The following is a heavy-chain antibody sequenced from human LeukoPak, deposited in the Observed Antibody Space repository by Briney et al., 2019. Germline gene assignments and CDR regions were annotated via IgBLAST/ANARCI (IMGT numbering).Heavy chain of an antibody. CDR1: GYTFTSYY. Sequence: ASVKVSCKASGYTFTSYYMHWVRQAPGQGLEWMGIINPSGGSTSYAQKFQGRVTMTRDTSTSTVYMELSSLRSEDTAVYYCARDQGPNDSWSGYYYYYYGMDVWGQGTTVTASS. CDR2: INPSGGST. V-gene: IGHV1-46*01. J-gene: IGHJ6*02. CDR3: ARDQGPNDSWSGYYYYYYGMDV. D-gene: IGHD3-3*01.